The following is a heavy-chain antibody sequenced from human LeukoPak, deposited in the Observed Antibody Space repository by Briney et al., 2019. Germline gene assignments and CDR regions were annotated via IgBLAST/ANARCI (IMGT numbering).Heavy chain of an antibody. CDR2: IIPIFGTA. CDR1: GGTFSSYA. J-gene: IGHJ3*02. D-gene: IGHD3-10*01. V-gene: IGHV1-69*05. Sequence: GSSVKVSCKASGGTFSSYAISWVRQAPGQGLEWMGRIIPIFGTANYAQKFQGRVTITTDESTSTAYMELSSLRSEDTAVYYCARGDLSMVRGVSAFDIWGQGTMVTVSS. CDR3: ARGDLSMVRGVSAFDI.